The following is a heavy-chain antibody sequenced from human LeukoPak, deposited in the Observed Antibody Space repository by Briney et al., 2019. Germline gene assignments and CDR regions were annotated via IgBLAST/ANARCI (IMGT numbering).Heavy chain of an antibody. Sequence: GGSLRLSCAASGFTSSNYWMHWVRQAPGKGLVWVSRINSDGSNTIYAESVKGRFTISRDNAKNTLYLQMNSLRAEDTAVYYCARVSGDFDYWGQGTLVTVSS. J-gene: IGHJ4*02. CDR3: ARVSGDFDY. CDR2: INSDGSNT. D-gene: IGHD4-17*01. CDR1: GFTSSNYW. V-gene: IGHV3-74*01.